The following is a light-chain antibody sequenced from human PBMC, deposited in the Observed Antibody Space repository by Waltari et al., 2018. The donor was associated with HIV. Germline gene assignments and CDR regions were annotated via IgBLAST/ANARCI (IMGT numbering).Light chain of an antibody. Sequence: EILLTQSPATLSVSPGERVTLSCRASQSVSRNLAWYQQKPGQSPRLVVYGASTRATGIPARFRGSGSETEFTLTISGLKSEDFAVYFCQQYNKPPPGISFGQGTRLET. CDR3: QQYNKPPPGIS. CDR1: QSVSRN. J-gene: IGKJ5*01. CDR2: GAS. V-gene: IGKV3-15*01.